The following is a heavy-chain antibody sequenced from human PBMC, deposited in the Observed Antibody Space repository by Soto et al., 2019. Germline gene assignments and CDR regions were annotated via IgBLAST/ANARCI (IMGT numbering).Heavy chain of an antibody. D-gene: IGHD2-2*01. CDR3: ASSAVVPAHGAAWVPNMDV. J-gene: IGHJ6*03. CDR2: IWYDGSNK. V-gene: IGHV3-33*01. Sequence: GGSLRLSCAASGFTFSSYGMHWVRQAPGKGLEWVAVIWYDGSNKYYEDSVKGRFTISRDNSKNTLYLQMNSLRAEDTAVYYCASSAVVPAHGAAWVPNMDVWGKGTTVTVSS. CDR1: GFTFSSYG.